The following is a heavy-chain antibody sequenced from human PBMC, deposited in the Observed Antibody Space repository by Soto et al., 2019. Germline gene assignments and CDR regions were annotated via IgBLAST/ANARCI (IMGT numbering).Heavy chain of an antibody. V-gene: IGHV3-30-3*01. Sequence: QVQLVESGGGVVQPGMSLRLSCAASGFTFSSYAMHWVRQAPGKGLEWVAVISYDGSNKYYADSVKGRFTISRDNSKNTLYLQMNSLRAEDTAVYYCAREGWLDIVATSFDYWGQGTLVTVSS. CDR2: ISYDGSNK. J-gene: IGHJ4*02. CDR3: AREGWLDIVATSFDY. D-gene: IGHD5-12*01. CDR1: GFTFSSYA.